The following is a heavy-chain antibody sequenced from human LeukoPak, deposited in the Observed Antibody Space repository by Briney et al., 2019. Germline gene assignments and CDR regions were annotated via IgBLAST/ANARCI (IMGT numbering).Heavy chain of an antibody. CDR3: ARDQNYYGSGSHVNVDY. CDR1: AYTFTDYY. Sequence: GASVKVSCKASAYTFTDYYILWVREAPGQGLEWMGWINPKNGGTDYAQNFQGRVTMTRDTSISTAYMELSRLRSDDTAVYYCARDQNYYGSGSHVNVDYWWRATLVTVSS. V-gene: IGHV1-2*02. D-gene: IGHD3-10*01. J-gene: IGHJ4*02. CDR2: INPKNGGT.